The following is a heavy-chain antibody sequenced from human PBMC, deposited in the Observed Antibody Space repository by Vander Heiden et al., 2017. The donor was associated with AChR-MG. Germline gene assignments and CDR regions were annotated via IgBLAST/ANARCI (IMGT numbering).Heavy chain of an antibody. V-gene: IGHV1-69*01. J-gene: IGHJ4*02. CDR2: IITIVGTA. CDR1: GATFSSDA. CDR3: ARVGWEVVPASPFDY. D-gene: IGHD2-2*01. Sequence: QVQLVQSGAEVTKPGPSVKVSSKASGATFSSDAISWVRQARGQGLEWMGGIITIVGTANYAQKFQGRVTITADESTSTAYMELSSLRSEDTAVYYCARVGWEVVPASPFDYWGQGTLVTVSS.